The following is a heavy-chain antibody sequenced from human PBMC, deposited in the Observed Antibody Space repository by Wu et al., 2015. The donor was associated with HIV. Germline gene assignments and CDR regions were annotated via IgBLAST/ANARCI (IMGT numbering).Heavy chain of an antibody. Sequence: QVQLVQSGAEVKKPGASVKVSCKASGYTFTGYYMHWVRQAPGQGLEWMGWINPNSGGTNYAQKFQGRVTMTRDTSISTAYMELSRLRSDDTAVYYCARVGLRYSSSWPYFDYWGQGTLVTVSS. CDR2: INPNSGGT. CDR1: GYTFTGYY. J-gene: IGHJ4*02. CDR3: ARVGLRYSSSWPYFDY. V-gene: IGHV1-2*02. D-gene: IGHD6-13*01.